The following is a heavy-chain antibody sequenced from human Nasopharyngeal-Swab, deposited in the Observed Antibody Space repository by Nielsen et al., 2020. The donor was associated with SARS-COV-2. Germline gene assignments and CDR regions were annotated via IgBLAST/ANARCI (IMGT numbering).Heavy chain of an antibody. Sequence: GSLRLSCAVSGASISSDYWGWIRQPPGKGLEWIGCVSYSGRTDYNPSLKSRATISIDTSKKHFSLVLSSLTAADTALYYCTRGSLRTAPDCWGQGTPVTVSS. J-gene: IGHJ4*02. V-gene: IGHV4-59*12. CDR3: TRGSLRTAPDC. D-gene: IGHD4-17*01. CDR2: VSYSGRT. CDR1: GASISSDY.